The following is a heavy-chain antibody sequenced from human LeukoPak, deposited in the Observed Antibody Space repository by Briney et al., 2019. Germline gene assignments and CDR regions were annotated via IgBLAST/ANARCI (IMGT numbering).Heavy chain of an antibody. J-gene: IGHJ5*01. V-gene: IGHV4-34*01. CDR1: YVALSGYY. Sequence: SETLSLTCAVHYVALSGYYWTWLRQPPGKGLGWIGEIHHSRGSNYNASLRSRVTISLDTSKNEFSLQLTSMTAADTGLYFCARGGGHRRSWLDIWGLEPWSPSSQ. CDR3: ARGGGHRRSWLDI. D-gene: IGHD3-10*01. CDR2: IHHSRGS.